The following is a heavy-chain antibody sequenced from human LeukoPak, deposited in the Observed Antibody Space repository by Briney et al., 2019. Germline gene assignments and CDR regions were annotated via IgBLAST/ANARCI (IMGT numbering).Heavy chain of an antibody. CDR3: ARDRPNMITFGGVIVSGPYYFDY. Sequence: ASVKVSCKASGYTFTSYGISWVRQAPGQGLEWMGWISAYNGNTNYAQKLQGRVTMTTDTSTSTAYMELRSLRSDDTALYYCARDRPNMITFGGVIVSGPYYFDYWGQGTLVTVSS. V-gene: IGHV1-18*01. D-gene: IGHD3-16*02. J-gene: IGHJ4*02. CDR1: GYTFTSYG. CDR2: ISAYNGNT.